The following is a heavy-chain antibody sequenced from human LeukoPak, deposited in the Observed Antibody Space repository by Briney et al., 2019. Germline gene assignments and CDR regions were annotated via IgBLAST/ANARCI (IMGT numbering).Heavy chain of an antibody. D-gene: IGHD6-19*01. CDR1: GFTVSSNY. V-gene: IGHV3-66*04. CDR2: IYSGGST. CDR3: ARQYSSGWYADY. J-gene: IGHJ4*02. Sequence: GGSLRLSCAASGFTVSSNYMSWVRQAPGKGLEWVSVIYSGGSTYYADSVKGRFTISRDNSKNTLHLQMNSLRAEDTAVYYCARQYSSGWYADYWGQGTLVTVSS.